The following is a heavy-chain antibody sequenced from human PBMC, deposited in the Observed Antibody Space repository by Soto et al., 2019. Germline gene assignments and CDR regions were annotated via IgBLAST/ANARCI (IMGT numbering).Heavy chain of an antibody. J-gene: IGHJ4*02. CDR3: ERIGGWYDIDF. Sequence: SETLSLTCSVSGGSVSSGSFHWSWIRQPPGKGLQFIGSIFYNGTANYSPSLKNRVSISIDTSQSQFFLQLISVAAADTAVYYCERIGGWYDIDFWGQGSLVTVSS. D-gene: IGHD6-19*01. CDR1: GGSVSSGSFH. V-gene: IGHV4-61*01. CDR2: IFYNGTA.